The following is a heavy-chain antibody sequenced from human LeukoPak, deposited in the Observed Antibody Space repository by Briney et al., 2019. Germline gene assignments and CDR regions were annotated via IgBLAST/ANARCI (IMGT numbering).Heavy chain of an antibody. CDR2: MNPNSGNT. J-gene: IGHJ4*02. Sequence: GASVKVSCKASGYTFTSYDINWVRQATGQGLEWMGWMNPNSGNTGYAQKFQGRVTITRNTSISTAYMELSSLRSEDTAVYYCARAHRLCSSTSCYLVPVDYWGQGTLVTVSS. D-gene: IGHD2-2*01. CDR1: GYTFTSYD. V-gene: IGHV1-8*03. CDR3: ARAHRLCSSTSCYLVPVDY.